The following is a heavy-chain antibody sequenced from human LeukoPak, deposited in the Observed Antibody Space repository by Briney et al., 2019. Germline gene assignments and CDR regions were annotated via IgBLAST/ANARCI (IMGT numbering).Heavy chain of an antibody. CDR2: IYTSGST. Sequence: PSETLSLTCTVSRGSISSYYWSWIRQPAGKGLEWIGRIYTSGSTNYNPSLKSRVTMSVDTSKNQFSLKLSSVTAADTAVYYCARDSLWFGELLPPYYYYGMGVWGQGTTVTVSS. J-gene: IGHJ6*02. D-gene: IGHD3-10*01. CDR3: ARDSLWFGELLPPYYYYGMGV. V-gene: IGHV4-4*07. CDR1: RGSISSYY.